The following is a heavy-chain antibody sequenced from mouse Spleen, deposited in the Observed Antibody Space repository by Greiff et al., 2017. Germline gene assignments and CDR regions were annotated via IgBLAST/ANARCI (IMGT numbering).Heavy chain of an antibody. CDR3: ARDSSGYPFAY. D-gene: IGHD3-2*01. CDR1: GYTFTDYY. V-gene: IGHV1-76*01. Sequence: VHLVESGAELVRPGASVKLSCKASGYTFTDYYINWVKQRPGQGLEWIARIYPGSGNTYYNEKFKGKATLTAEKSSSTAYMQLSSLTSEDSAVYFCARDSSGYPFAYWGQGTLVTVSA. CDR2: IYPGSGNT. J-gene: IGHJ3*01.